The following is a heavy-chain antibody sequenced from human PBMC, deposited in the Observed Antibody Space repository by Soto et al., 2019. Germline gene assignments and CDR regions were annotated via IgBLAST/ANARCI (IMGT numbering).Heavy chain of an antibody. CDR2: FNPILTMS. D-gene: IGHD3-10*01. V-gene: IGHV1-69*02. J-gene: IGHJ4*02. CDR1: GDTFNFYT. CDR3: ATRYGSGYRAFDF. Sequence: QVQLVQSGADVKKPGSSVKVSCKASGDTFNFYTINWVRQAPGLGLEWMGRFNPILTMSNYAQKFEGRVRITADKSTSTAYMELSRLSAEDTAMYYCATRYGSGYRAFDFWGQGALVTVSS.